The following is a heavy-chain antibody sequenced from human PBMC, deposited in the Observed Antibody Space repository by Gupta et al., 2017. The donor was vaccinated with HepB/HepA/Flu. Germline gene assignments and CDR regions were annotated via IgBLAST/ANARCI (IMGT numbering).Heavy chain of an antibody. CDR1: GFSASYRF. CDR2: LSSAGST. Sequence: EVHLVESGGGLVQPGGSLRLSCSASGFSASYRFMSWVRQAPGKGPEWVSLLSSAGSTYYADSVKGRFIISRDNSRDTLYLEMNNLRVDDTAVYFCARDLSEGWTYSVYWGRGTLVTVS. V-gene: IGHV3-66*01. D-gene: IGHD2-15*01. J-gene: IGHJ4*02. CDR3: ARDLSEGWTYSVY.